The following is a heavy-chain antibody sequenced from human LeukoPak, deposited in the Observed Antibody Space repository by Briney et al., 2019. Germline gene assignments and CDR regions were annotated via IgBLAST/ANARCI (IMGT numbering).Heavy chain of an antibody. CDR2: ISAYNGNT. CDR3: ARGLNPIAAADYFDY. D-gene: IGHD6-13*01. J-gene: IGHJ4*02. V-gene: IGHV1-18*01. Sequence: GASVKVSCKASGYTFTSYGISWVRQAPGQGLEWMGWISAYNGNTNYAQKLQGRVTMTTDPSTSTAYMELRSLRSDDTAVYYCARGLNPIAAADYFDYWGQGTLVTVSS. CDR1: GYTFTSYG.